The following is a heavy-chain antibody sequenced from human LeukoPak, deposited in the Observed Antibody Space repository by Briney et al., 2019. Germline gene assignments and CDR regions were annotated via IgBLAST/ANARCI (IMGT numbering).Heavy chain of an antibody. CDR2: IIPIFGTA. CDR1: GGTFSSYA. Sequence: ASVKVSCKASGGTFSSYAISWVRQAPGQGLEWMGGIIPIFGTANYAQKFQGRVTITADESTSTAYMELSSLRSEDTAVYYCAKIEAGASYYYGMDVWGQGTTVTVSS. CDR3: AKIEAGASYYYGMDV. J-gene: IGHJ6*02. V-gene: IGHV1-69*01. D-gene: IGHD1-26*01.